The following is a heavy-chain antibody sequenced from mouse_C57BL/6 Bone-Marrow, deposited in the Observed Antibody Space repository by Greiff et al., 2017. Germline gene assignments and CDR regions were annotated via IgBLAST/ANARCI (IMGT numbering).Heavy chain of an antibody. D-gene: IGHD1-1*01. Sequence: QVQLQQPGAELVRPGSSVKLSCKASGYPFTSYWMDWVKPRPGQGLAWIGNIYPSDSETPYHQKFKATATLTVDKSSSTAYMQLSCLTSEGSSVEYCARGGRRYFDVWGTGTTVTVSS. J-gene: IGHJ1*03. CDR3: ARGGRRYFDV. V-gene: IGHV1-61*01. CDR1: GYPFTSYW. CDR2: IYPSDSET.